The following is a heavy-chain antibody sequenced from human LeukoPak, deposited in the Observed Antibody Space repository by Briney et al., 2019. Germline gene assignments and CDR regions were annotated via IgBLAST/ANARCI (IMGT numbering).Heavy chain of an antibody. CDR1: GGSISSSSYY. CDR3: ARDDLQLVRRLGRNTEYYYYYYMDV. D-gene: IGHD6-13*01. Sequence: SETLSLTCSVSGGSISSSSYYWGWIRQPPGKGLEWILSIYYSGSTYYNPSLKSRVTISVDTSKNQFSLKLSSVTPEDTAVYYCARDDLQLVRRLGRNTEYYYYYYMDVWGKGTTVTVSS. V-gene: IGHV4-39*07. CDR2: IYYSGST. J-gene: IGHJ6*03.